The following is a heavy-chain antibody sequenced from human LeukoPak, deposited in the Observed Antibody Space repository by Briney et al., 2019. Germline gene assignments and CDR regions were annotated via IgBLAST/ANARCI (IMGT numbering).Heavy chain of an antibody. V-gene: IGHV4-4*07. CDR1: GGSISGYY. J-gene: IGHJ4*02. Sequence: PSETLSLTCTVSGGSISGYYWSWIRQPAGKGLESIGHISTSGSTNYNPSLKSRVTMSVDTSRNQFSLKLSSVTAADTAVYYCARVRYSDSSVLTRKRSYYFDYWGQGTLVTVSS. D-gene: IGHD3-22*01. CDR2: ISTSGST. CDR3: ARVRYSDSSVLTRKRSYYFDY.